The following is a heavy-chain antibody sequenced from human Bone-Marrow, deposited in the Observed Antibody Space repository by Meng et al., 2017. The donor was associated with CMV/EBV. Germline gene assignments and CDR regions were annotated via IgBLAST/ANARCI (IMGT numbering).Heavy chain of an antibody. CDR3: ARDLIRGGSYSY. J-gene: IGHJ4*02. D-gene: IGHD1-26*01. CDR2: IYSGGST. Sequence: GESLKISCAASGFTVDTNYMTWVRQAPGKGLEWVSVIYSGGSTYYADSVKGRFTISRDNSKNTLYLQMNSLRAEDTAVYYCARDLIRGGSYSYWGQGTRVTVSS. V-gene: IGHV3-53*01. CDR1: GFTVDTNY.